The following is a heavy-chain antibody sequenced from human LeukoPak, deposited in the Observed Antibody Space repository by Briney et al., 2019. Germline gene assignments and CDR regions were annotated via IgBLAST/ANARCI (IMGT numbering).Heavy chain of an antibody. Sequence: SETLSLTCTVSGGSISSSSYSWGWIRQPPGKGLEWIGSIYYSGSTYYNPSLKSRVTISVDTSKNQFSLKLSSVTAADTAVYYCATTTHTYYDFWSGQYYFDYWGQGTLVTVSS. V-gene: IGHV4-39*01. CDR3: ATTTHTYYDFWSGQYYFDY. D-gene: IGHD3-3*01. CDR2: IYYSGST. J-gene: IGHJ4*02. CDR1: GGSISSSSYS.